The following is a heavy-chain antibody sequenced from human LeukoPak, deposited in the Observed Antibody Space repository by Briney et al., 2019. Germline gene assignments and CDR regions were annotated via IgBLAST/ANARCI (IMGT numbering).Heavy chain of an antibody. Sequence: ASVKVSCKASGYTFTSYGISWVRQAPGQGLEWMGWISAYNGNTNYAQKLQGRVTMTTDTSTSTAYMELRSLRSDDTAVYYCARTQPKFMVVVVPAAINWFDPWGQGTLVTVSS. D-gene: IGHD2-2*01. V-gene: IGHV1-18*01. CDR1: GYTFTSYG. CDR2: ISAYNGNT. CDR3: ARTQPKFMVVVVPAAINWFDP. J-gene: IGHJ5*02.